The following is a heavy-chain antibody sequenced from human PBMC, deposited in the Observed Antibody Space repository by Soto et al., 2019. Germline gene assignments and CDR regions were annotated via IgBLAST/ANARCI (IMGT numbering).Heavy chain of an antibody. J-gene: IGHJ5*02. D-gene: IGHD2-2*01. V-gene: IGHV1-69*13. Sequence: ASVKVSCKASGGTFSSYAISWVRQAPGQGLEWMGGIIPICGTANYAQKFQGRVTMTADESTSTAYMELSSLRSEDTAVYYCAREVVPAAMGPHWFDPWGQGTLVTVSS. CDR2: IIPICGTA. CDR3: AREVVPAAMGPHWFDP. CDR1: GGTFSSYA.